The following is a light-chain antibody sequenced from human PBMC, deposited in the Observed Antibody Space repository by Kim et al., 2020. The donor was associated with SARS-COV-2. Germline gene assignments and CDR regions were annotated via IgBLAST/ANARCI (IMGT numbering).Light chain of an antibody. CDR3: LTWDKGTAV. V-gene: IGLV3-1*01. CDR1: KLRDTY. J-gene: IGLJ3*02. CDR2: QDN. Sequence: SYELTQPTSVSVSPGQTANITCSGDKLRDTYVSWYQQRPGQSPVLIIHQDNKRPSGIPARVSGSNPGNTATLTLSGTQATDEAEYYCLTWDKGTAVLVGG.